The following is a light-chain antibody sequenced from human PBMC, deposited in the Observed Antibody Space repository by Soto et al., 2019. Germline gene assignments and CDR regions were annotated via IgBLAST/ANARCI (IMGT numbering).Light chain of an antibody. CDR3: QQYNNWPRT. CDR1: QSVSSN. Sequence: EIVMTQSPATLSVSPGERATLSCWASQSVSSNLAWYQQKPGQAPRLLIYDVYTRATGIPTRFSGSGSGTEFALTVSSLQSEHFVAYYCQQYNNWPRTFGGGTKVDIK. J-gene: IGKJ4*01. V-gene: IGKV3D-15*01. CDR2: DVY.